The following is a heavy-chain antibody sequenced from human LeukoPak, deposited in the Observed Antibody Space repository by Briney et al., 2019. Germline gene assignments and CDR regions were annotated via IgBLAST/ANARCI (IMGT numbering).Heavy chain of an antibody. V-gene: IGHV3-53*01. Sequence: GGSLRLSCAASGFTVSSIYMSWVRQAPGKGLEWVSVIYNSGGTYYADSVKGRFTISRDNSKNTLYLQMNSLRAEDTAVYYCARDVRYCSGGSCSSWGPGTLVTVSS. CDR2: IYNSGGT. D-gene: IGHD2-15*01. J-gene: IGHJ4*02. CDR1: GFTVSSIY. CDR3: ARDVRYCSGGSCSS.